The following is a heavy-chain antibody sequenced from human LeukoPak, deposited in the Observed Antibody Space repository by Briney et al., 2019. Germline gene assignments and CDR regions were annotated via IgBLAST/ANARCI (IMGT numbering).Heavy chain of an antibody. J-gene: IGHJ6*04. CDR3: ARDNIVVVPAAMGNYYYYGMDV. CDR2: IIAIFGTA. D-gene: IGHD2-2*01. V-gene: IGHV1-69*06. Sequence: GASVKVSCKASVCTCASYAISWVRQAPGQPLEWTGGIIAIFGTANYAQKFQGRGTITADKSTSTAYMELSSLRSEDTAVYYCARDNIVVVPAAMGNYYYYGMDVWGKGTTVTVSS. CDR1: VCTCASYA.